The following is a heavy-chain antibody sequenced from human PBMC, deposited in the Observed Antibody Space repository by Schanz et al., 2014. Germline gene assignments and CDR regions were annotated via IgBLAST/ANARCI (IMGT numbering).Heavy chain of an antibody. J-gene: IGHJ6*02. Sequence: QVQLVQSGAEVKKPGASVKVSCKASGYTFVSYSMHWVRQAPGQGLEWMGIINPSGGGTSYALRFQDRVTMTRDTSTSTAYMELRSLRSDDTAVYYCARAKRFGDMDVWGQGTTVTVSS. CDR2: INPSGGGT. V-gene: IGHV1-46*01. D-gene: IGHD3-10*01. CDR1: GYTFVSYS. CDR3: ARAKRFGDMDV.